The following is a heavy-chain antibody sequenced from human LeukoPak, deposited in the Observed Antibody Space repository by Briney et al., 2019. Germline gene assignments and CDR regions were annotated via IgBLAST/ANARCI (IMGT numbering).Heavy chain of an antibody. V-gene: IGHV3-53*01. J-gene: IGHJ3*02. Sequence: GGSLRLSCAASGFTVSSNYMSWVRQAPGKGLEWVSVIYSGGSTYYADSVKGRFTISRDNSKNTLYLQMNSLRAEDTAVYYCARDLNYGSGSYGAFDIWGQGTMVTVSS. D-gene: IGHD3-10*01. CDR2: IYSGGST. CDR1: GFTVSSNY. CDR3: ARDLNYGSGSYGAFDI.